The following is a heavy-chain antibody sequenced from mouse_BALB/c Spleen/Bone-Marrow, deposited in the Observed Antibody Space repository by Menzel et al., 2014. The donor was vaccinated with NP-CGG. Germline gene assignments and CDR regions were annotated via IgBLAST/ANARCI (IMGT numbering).Heavy chain of an antibody. V-gene: IGHV1-69*02. Sequence: VQLQQSGAECAKPGASVRLSCKASGYTFTRFYIHWVKQRPGQDLEWIGEIDPSDSYINYNQKFKGKATLTVDKSSSTAYMQLSSLTPEDSALYYCARWGYLDYWGQGTTLTVSS. D-gene: IGHD3-1*01. CDR3: ARWGYLDY. CDR2: IDPSDSYI. J-gene: IGHJ2*01. CDR1: GYTFTRFY.